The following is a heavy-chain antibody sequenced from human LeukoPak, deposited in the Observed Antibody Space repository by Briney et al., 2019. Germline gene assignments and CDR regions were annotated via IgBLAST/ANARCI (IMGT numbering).Heavy chain of an antibody. Sequence: SETLSLTCSVSGGSISGYYWTWIRQPAGKGLEWIGRVYTSGSTHYNPSLKTRLTMSVDTSKNQFSLKLSSVTAADTAVYYCVRLITGTTTAFDIWGQGTMVTVSS. D-gene: IGHD1-7*01. CDR2: VYTSGST. CDR3: VRLITGTTTAFDI. J-gene: IGHJ3*02. CDR1: GGSISGYY. V-gene: IGHV4-4*07.